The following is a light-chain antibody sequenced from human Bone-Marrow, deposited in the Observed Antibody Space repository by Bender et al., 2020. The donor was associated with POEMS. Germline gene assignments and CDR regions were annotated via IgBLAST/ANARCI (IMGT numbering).Light chain of an antibody. CDR3: CSYAGSGTWL. V-gene: IGLV1-40*01. CDR1: SSNIGAGYE. Sequence: QSVLTQPPSVSGAPGQRVTISCTGSSSNIGAGYEVHWYQQLPGTAPRLLISGDRKRPSGVSHRFSGSKSGSTASLTISGLQPEDEADYSCCSYAGSGTWLFGGVTKLTVL. J-gene: IGLJ3*02. CDR2: GDR.